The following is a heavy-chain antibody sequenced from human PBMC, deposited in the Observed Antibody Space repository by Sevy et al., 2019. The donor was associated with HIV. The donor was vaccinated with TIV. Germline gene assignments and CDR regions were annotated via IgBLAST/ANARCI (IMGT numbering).Heavy chain of an antibody. CDR2: ISSSSSYI. Sequence: GGSLRLSCAASGFTFSSYSMNWVRQAPGKGLEWVSSISSSSSYIYYADSVKGRFTISRDNAKNSLYLQMNSLRAEDTAVYYCARYPTVDDYVWGSYRFWGYWGQGTLVTVSS. CDR3: ARYPTVDDYVWGSYRFWGY. V-gene: IGHV3-21*01. D-gene: IGHD3-16*02. J-gene: IGHJ4*02. CDR1: GFTFSSYS.